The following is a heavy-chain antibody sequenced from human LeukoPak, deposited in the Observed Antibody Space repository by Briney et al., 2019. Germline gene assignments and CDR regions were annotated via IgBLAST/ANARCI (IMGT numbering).Heavy chain of an antibody. CDR3: ARVESSSWYYY. CDR1: GGSISSSRSY. CDR2: IYYSGST. J-gene: IGHJ4*02. D-gene: IGHD6-13*01. Sequence: SETLSLTCTVSGGSISSSRSYWGWIRQPPGKGLEWIGSIYYSGSTYYNPSLKSRVTISLDMSKNHFSLRLSSVTAADTAVYYCARVESSSWYYYWGQGTLVTVSS. V-gene: IGHV4-39*02.